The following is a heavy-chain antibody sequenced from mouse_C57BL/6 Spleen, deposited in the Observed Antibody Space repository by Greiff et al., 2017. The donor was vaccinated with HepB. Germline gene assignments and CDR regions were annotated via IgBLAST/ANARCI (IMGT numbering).Heavy chain of an antibody. Sequence: QVQLQQPGAELVRPGSSVKLSCKASGYTFTSYWMHWVKQRPIQGLEWIGNIDPSDSETHYNQKFKDKATLTVDKSSSTAYMQLSSLTSEDSAVYYCARGGNYVLYFDYWGQGTTLTVSS. CDR3: ARGGNYVLYFDY. V-gene: IGHV1-52*01. CDR1: GYTFTSYW. CDR2: IDPSDSET. D-gene: IGHD2-1*01. J-gene: IGHJ2*01.